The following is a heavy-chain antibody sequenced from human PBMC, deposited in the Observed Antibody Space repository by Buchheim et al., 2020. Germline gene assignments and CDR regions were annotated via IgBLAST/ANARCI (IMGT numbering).Heavy chain of an antibody. CDR2: INHSGST. CDR3: ARVVVVVAATPYPRWFDP. V-gene: IGHV4-34*01. CDR1: GGSFSGYY. D-gene: IGHD2-15*01. Sequence: QVQLQQWGAGLLKPSETLSLTCAVYGGSFSGYYWSWIRQPPGKGLEWIGEINHSGSTNSNPSFKSRVTISVDTSKNQFYLKLSSVTAADTAVYYCARVVVVVAATPYPRWFDPWGQGTL. J-gene: IGHJ5*02.